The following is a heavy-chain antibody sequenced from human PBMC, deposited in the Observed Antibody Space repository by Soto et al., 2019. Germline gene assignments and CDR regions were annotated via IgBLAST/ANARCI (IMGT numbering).Heavy chain of an antibody. CDR1: GFTLSDYW. CDR2: ISVDGGDT. J-gene: IGHJ6*02. Sequence: GGSLRLSCAASGFTLSDYWMHWVRQVPGKGLLWVSRISVDGGDTTYADSVKGRFTISRDNAKNTLYLQMDTLRAEDTAVYYCARGLKGYYGMDVWGQGTTVTVSS. V-gene: IGHV3-74*01. CDR3: ARGLKGYYGMDV.